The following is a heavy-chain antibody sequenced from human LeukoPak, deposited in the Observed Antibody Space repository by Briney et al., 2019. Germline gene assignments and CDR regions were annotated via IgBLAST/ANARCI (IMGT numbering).Heavy chain of an antibody. CDR3: ARKGPTDYYYYYGMDV. CDR1: GDSIRSYY. V-gene: IGHV4-59*01. CDR2: IHNNGDS. J-gene: IGHJ6*02. Sequence: SETLSLTCIVSGDSIRSYYWNWIRQAPGKALEWIGHIHNNGDSAYNFSLKGRVTISMDTSKNQFSLKLSSVTAADTAVYYCARKGPTDYYYYYGMDVWGQGTTVTVSS.